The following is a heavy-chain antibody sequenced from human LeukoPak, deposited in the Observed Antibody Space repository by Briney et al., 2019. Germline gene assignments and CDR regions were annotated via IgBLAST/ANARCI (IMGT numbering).Heavy chain of an antibody. J-gene: IGHJ1*01. V-gene: IGHV1-18*04. CDR3: ARDWGTYSSHVFFQH. Sequence: ASVKVSCKASGYTFTGYYMHWVRQAPGQGLEWMGWISAYNGNTNYAQKLQGRVTMTTDTSTSTAYMELKSLRSDDTAVYYCARDWGTYSSHVFFQHWGQGTLVTVSS. D-gene: IGHD6-19*01. CDR2: ISAYNGNT. CDR1: GYTFTGYY.